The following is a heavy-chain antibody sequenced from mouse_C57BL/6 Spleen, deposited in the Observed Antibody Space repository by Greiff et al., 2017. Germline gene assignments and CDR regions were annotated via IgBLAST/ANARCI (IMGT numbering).Heavy chain of an antibody. J-gene: IGHJ2*01. CDR1: GFTFSSYG. V-gene: IGHV5-6*01. D-gene: IGHD2-4*01. CDR3: ARHGGLITTYYFDY. CDR2: ISSGGSYT. Sequence: EVKVVESGGDLVKPGGSLKLSCAASGFTFSSYGMSWVRQTPDKRLEWVATISSGGSYTYYPDSMKGRFTISRDNAKNTLYLQMSSLKSEDTAMYYCARHGGLITTYYFDYWGQGTTLTVSS.